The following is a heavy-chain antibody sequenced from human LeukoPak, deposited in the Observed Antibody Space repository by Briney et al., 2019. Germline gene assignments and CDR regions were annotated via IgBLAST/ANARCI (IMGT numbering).Heavy chain of an antibody. Sequence: GGSLRLSCGASGFTFTSHWMSWVHQAPGKGLEWVANIMEDGSEKQYVDSVKGRFTISRDNTKNSVYLQMSGLRAEDTAIYYCVRDKVGGSNDFWGQGTLVTVSS. V-gene: IGHV3-7*01. D-gene: IGHD2-15*01. CDR3: VRDKVGGSNDF. CDR2: IMEDGSEK. CDR1: GFTFTSHW. J-gene: IGHJ4*02.